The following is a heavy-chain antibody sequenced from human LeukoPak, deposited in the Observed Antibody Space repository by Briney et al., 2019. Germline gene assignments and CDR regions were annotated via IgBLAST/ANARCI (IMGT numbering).Heavy chain of an antibody. V-gene: IGHV4-59*01. CDR2: IFYSGST. D-gene: IGHD2-2*01. Sequence: PSETLSLTCTLSVVSISRFYWIWIRQPPGKGLEWIGDIFYSGSTNSNPFLKSRVTLSVDTSKNQFSLKLTSVNAGDTAVYYCSTSRSRSTRYGIDVWGQGTTVTVSS. J-gene: IGHJ6*02. CDR3: STSRSRSTRYGIDV. CDR1: VVSISRFY.